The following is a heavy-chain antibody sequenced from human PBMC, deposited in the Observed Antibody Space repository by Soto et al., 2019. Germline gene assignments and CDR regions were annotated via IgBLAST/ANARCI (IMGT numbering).Heavy chain of an antibody. J-gene: IGHJ4*02. Sequence: PGGSLRLSCAASGFTFSSYAMHWVRQAPGKGLEWVAVISYDGSNKYYADSVKGRFTISRDNSKNTLYLQMNSLRAEDTAVYYCARGLVSGYSYGPFDYWGQGTQVTISS. CDR2: ISYDGSNK. V-gene: IGHV3-30-3*01. CDR3: ARGLVSGYSYGPFDY. D-gene: IGHD5-18*01. CDR1: GFTFSSYA.